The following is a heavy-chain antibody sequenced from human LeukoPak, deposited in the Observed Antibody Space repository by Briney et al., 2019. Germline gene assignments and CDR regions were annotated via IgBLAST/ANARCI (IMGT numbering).Heavy chain of an antibody. CDR2: IYHSGST. V-gene: IGHV4-30-2*01. CDR1: GGSISSGGYS. Sequence: SQTRSLSCAVSGGSISSGGYSWSWIRQPPGEGLEWIGYIYHSGSTYYNPSLKSRVTISVVRSKNQFSLKLSSVTAADTAVYYCARSRVLMVYAIPKWFDPSGQGTLVIVSS. J-gene: IGHJ5*02. CDR3: ARSRVLMVYAIPKWFDP. D-gene: IGHD2-8*01.